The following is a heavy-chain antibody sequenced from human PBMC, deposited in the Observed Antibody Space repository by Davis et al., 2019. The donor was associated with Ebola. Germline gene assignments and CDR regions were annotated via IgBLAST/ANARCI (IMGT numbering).Heavy chain of an antibody. V-gene: IGHV3-7*03. CDR2: IKQDGSEK. J-gene: IGHJ4*02. D-gene: IGHD3-22*01. CDR3: AKGHYYDSSHNFDY. CDR1: GFTFSSYW. Sequence: GESLKISCAASGFTFSSYWMSWVRQAPGKGLEWVANIKQDGSEKYYVDSVKGRFTISRDNAKNSLYLQMNSLRAEDTAVYYCAKGHYYDSSHNFDYWSQGTLVTVSS.